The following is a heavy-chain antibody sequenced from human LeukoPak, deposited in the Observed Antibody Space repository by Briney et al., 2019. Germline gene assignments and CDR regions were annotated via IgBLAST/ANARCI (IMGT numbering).Heavy chain of an antibody. CDR1: GFTLSSYT. CDR2: ISSSSTYL. D-gene: IGHD6-13*01. Sequence: PGGSLRLSCAASGFTLSSYTMNWVRQAPGKGLEWVPSISSSSTYLDYADSLKGRFTISRDNAKNSLYLQMNSLRAEDTAVYYCASWAGTATGFSGPFDYWGQGTLVTVSS. J-gene: IGHJ4*02. CDR3: ASWAGTATGFSGPFDY. V-gene: IGHV3-21*01.